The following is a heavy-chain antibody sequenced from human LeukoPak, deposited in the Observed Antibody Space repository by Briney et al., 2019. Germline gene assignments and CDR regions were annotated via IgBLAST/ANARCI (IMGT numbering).Heavy chain of an antibody. CDR2: IYYSGST. CDR3: ARLDSQSIAVAGTVRDDAFDI. J-gene: IGHJ3*02. D-gene: IGHD6-19*01. CDR1: GGSISSSSYY. V-gene: IGHV4-39*07. Sequence: SETLSLTCTVSGGSISSSSYYWGWIREPPGKGLEWIGSIYYSGSTYYNPSLKSRVTISVDTSKNQFSLKLSSVTAADTAVYYCARLDSQSIAVAGTVRDDAFDIWGQGTMVTVSS.